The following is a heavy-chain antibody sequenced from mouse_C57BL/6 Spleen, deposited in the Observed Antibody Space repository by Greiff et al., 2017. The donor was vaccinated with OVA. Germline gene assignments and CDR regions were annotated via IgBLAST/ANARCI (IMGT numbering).Heavy chain of an antibody. CDR3: ARYDSSGFTWCAY. Sequence: VQLQESGAELVRPGASVKLSCKASGYTFTDYYINWVKQRPGQGLEWIARIYPGSGNTYYNEKFKGKATLTAEKSSSTAYMQLSSLTSEDSAVDFCARYDSSGFTWCAYWGQGTLVTVSA. V-gene: IGHV1-76*01. D-gene: IGHD3-2*02. CDR2: IYPGSGNT. J-gene: IGHJ3*01. CDR1: GYTFTDYY.